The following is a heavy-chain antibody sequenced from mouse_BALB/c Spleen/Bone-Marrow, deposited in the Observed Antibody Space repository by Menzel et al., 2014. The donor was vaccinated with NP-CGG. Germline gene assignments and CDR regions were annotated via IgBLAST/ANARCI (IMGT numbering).Heavy chain of an antibody. CDR1: GYTFTSYV. J-gene: IGHJ4*01. D-gene: IGHD2-10*01. CDR2: INLYKDGT. CDR3: ARPYYGNYDAMDY. Sequence: EVQLQQSGPELVKPGASVKMSCEASGYTFTSYVLHWVKQKPGQGLEWIGYINLYKDGTKYNEKFKGKATLTSDKSSSTAYMEVSSLTAEDAAVYYWARPYYGNYDAMDYWGQGTSVTVSS. V-gene: IGHV1-14*01.